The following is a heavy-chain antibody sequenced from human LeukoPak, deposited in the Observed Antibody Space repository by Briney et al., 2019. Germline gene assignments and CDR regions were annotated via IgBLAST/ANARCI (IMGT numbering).Heavy chain of an antibody. V-gene: IGHV3-13*01. D-gene: IGHD2-15*01. CDR2: IGVTGDT. Sequence: TGGSLRLSFAASGFTFSKDDFHWVRQAPGKGLEWVAAIGVTGDTYYADSVKGRFTISREDAANSLYLQRRSLRAADTALYCCTKEFCGSRAACAGGSYYDFWGRGALVTVSS. CDR3: TKEFCGSRAACAGGSYYDF. CDR1: GFTFSKDD. J-gene: IGHJ2*01.